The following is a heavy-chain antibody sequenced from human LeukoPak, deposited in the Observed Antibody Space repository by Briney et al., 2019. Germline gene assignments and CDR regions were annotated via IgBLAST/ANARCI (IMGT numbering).Heavy chain of an antibody. CDR3: ARHVGGWPPFDY. D-gene: IGHD6-19*01. CDR2: IYYSGST. Sequence: SETLSLTCTVPVAPIISSNWGWIRRPPGKGLGWIGYIYYSGSTNYNPSLTSRVTISVDTSKNQFPLKLSSVTAADTAVYYCARHVGGWPPFDYWGQGTLVTVSS. V-gene: IGHV4-59*08. J-gene: IGHJ4*02. CDR1: VAPIISSN.